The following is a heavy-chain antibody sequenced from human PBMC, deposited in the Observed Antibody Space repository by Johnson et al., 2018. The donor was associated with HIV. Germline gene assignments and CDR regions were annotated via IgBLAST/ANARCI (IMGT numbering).Heavy chain of an antibody. CDR3: ARDPEGYSGYDFGDAFDI. CDR1: GFTFDDYT. D-gene: IGHD5-12*01. J-gene: IGHJ3*02. V-gene: IGHV3-43*01. Sequence: EVQLVESGRVVVQPGGSLRLSCAASGFTFDDYTMHWVRQAPRKGLEWVSVIYSGGSTYYADSVKGRFTISRDNAKNSLYLQMNSLRAEDAAVYYCARDPEGYSGYDFGDAFDIWGQGTMVTVSS. CDR2: IYSGGST.